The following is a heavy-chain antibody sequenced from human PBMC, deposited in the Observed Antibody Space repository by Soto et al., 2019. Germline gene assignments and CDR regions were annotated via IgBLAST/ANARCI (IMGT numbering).Heavy chain of an antibody. D-gene: IGHD2-8*01. J-gene: IGHJ6*02. Sequence: SETLSLTCTVSGGSISSYYWSWIRQPPGKGLEWIGYIYYSGSTNYNPSLKSRVTISVDTSKNQFSLKLSSVTAADTAVYYCARDMYARYGMDVWGQGTTVTGPS. CDR1: GGSISSYY. CDR2: IYYSGST. V-gene: IGHV4-59*01. CDR3: ARDMYARYGMDV.